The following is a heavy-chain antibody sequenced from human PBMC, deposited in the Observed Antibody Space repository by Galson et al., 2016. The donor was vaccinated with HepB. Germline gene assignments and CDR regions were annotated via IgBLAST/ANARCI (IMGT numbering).Heavy chain of an antibody. D-gene: IGHD2-21*02. CDR1: GYTFTNYA. CDR2: ISAGNGNT. V-gene: IGHV1-3*01. J-gene: IGHJ2*01. CDR3: AREIGATAIRPWYFDL. Sequence: SVKVSCKASGYTFTNYAMHWVRQAPGQRLEWMGWISAGNGNTKYSQKFQGRVTITRDASASTAYMELSSLRSEDTAVYYCAREIGATAIRPWYFDLWGRGTLVTVSS.